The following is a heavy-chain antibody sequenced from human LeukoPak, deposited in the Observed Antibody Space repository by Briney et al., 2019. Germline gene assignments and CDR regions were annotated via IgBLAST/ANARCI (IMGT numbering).Heavy chain of an antibody. CDR1: RFIFSSYA. V-gene: IGHV3-23*01. CDR3: AREYSPYGSGSCSVY. J-gene: IGHJ4*02. Sequence: PGGSLRLSCAASRFIFSSYAMNWVRQAPGKGLEWISAISGSGEITYYADSVKGRFTISRDNSKNTLYLQMNSLRAEDTAVYYCAREYSPYGSGSCSVYWGQGTLVTVSS. D-gene: IGHD3-10*01. CDR2: ISGSGEIT.